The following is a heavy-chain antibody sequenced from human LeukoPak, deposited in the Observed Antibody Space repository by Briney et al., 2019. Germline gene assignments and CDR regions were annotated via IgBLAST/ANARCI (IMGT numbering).Heavy chain of an antibody. Sequence: SETLSLTCIVSGGSISDGGYYWSWIRQPAGKGLEWVGRIFASGSTNYNPSLRSRVTMSVDTSKNQFSLKLRSVTDADTAVYYCVRGIVGTTRHFDFWGQGTLVTVSS. CDR3: VRGIVGTTRHFDF. CDR2: IFASGST. V-gene: IGHV4-61*02. D-gene: IGHD1-26*01. J-gene: IGHJ4*02. CDR1: GGSISDGGYY.